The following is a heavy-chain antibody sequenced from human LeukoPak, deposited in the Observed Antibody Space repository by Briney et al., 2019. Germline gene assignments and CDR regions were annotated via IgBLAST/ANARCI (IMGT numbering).Heavy chain of an antibody. J-gene: IGHJ4*02. V-gene: IGHV3-9*01. Sequence: GRSLRLSCAASGFTFDDYAMHWVRQAPGKGLEWASGISWNSGSIGYADSVKGRFTISRDNAKNSLYLQMNSLRAEDTALYYCAKDNDILTGPPGSFDYWGQGTLVTVSS. D-gene: IGHD3-9*01. CDR3: AKDNDILTGPPGSFDY. CDR1: GFTFDDYA. CDR2: ISWNSGSI.